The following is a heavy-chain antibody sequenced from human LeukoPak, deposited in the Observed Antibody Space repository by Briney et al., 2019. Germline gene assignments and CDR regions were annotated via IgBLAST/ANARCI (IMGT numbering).Heavy chain of an antibody. Sequence: PGGSLRLSCAASGFTFSSYAMSWVRQAPGKGLEWVSYISSSGSTIYYADSVKGRFTISRDNAKNSLYLQMNSLRAEDTAVYYCARDPSYGTSLDYWGQGTLVTVSS. D-gene: IGHD5-18*01. CDR1: GFTFSSYA. V-gene: IGHV3-48*04. CDR3: ARDPSYGTSLDY. CDR2: ISSSGSTI. J-gene: IGHJ4*02.